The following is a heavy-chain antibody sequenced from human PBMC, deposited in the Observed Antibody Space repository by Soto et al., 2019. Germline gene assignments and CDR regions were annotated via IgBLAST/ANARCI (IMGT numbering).Heavy chain of an antibody. D-gene: IGHD3-9*01. Sequence: ASVKVSCKASGYTYTGYYMHGVRQAPGQGLEWIGWINPNSGGTNYARKFQGWVTMTRDTSISTAYMELSRLRSDDTTVYYCARGYYDILTGYKKSLTFGMDVWGQGTTVTVSS. J-gene: IGHJ6*02. CDR2: INPNSGGT. CDR1: GYTYTGYY. CDR3: ARGYYDILTGYKKSLTFGMDV. V-gene: IGHV1-2*04.